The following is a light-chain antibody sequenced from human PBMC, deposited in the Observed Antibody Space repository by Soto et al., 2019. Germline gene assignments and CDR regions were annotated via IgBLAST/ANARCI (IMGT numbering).Light chain of an antibody. J-gene: IGKJ1*01. V-gene: IGKV1-5*01. CDR1: QSINNR. CDR3: EQYNSYRT. CDR2: DAS. Sequence: IKMYISLSTLSAYIGDRVTITCRASQSINNRLAWYQPVPGKAPNLLIYDASTLESGVPSRFRGSGSETEFTLTISGLQPDDFATYYCEQYNSYRTFGQGTKVDVK.